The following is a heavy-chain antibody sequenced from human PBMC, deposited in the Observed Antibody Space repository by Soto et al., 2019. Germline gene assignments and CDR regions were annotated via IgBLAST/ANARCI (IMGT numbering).Heavy chain of an antibody. D-gene: IGHD6-6*01. CDR3: AILEYSSSSFNGMDV. CDR1: GYSFTSYW. V-gene: IGHV5-10-1*01. Sequence: PGESLNISCKGSGYSFTSYWISWVRQMPGKGLEWMGRIDPSDSYTNYSPSFQGHVTISADKSISTAYLQWSSLKASDTAMYYCAILEYSSSSFNGMDVWGQGTTVTVSS. CDR2: IDPSDSYT. J-gene: IGHJ6*02.